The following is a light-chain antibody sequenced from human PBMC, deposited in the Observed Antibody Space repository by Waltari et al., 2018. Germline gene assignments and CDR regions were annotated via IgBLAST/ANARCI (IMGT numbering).Light chain of an antibody. CDR3: QQYYSNPRT. CDR2: WAS. V-gene: IGKV4-1*01. CDR1: QSVLYSSNNKNY. Sequence: DIVMTQSPDSLAVSLGERATINCKSSQSVLYSSNNKNYLAWYQQKPGKPPKLLIYWASTRESGVPDRFSGSGSGTDFTLTISSLQAADVAVYYCQQYYSNPRTFGQGTKLEIK. J-gene: IGKJ2*01.